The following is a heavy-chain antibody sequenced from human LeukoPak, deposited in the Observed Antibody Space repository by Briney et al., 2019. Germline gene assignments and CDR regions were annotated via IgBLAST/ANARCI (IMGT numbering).Heavy chain of an antibody. V-gene: IGHV4-59*12. CDR2: IYYSGST. J-gene: IGHJ4*02. CDR1: GGSIRSYY. D-gene: IGHD5-24*01. Sequence: SETLSLTCTVSGGSIRSYYWSWIRQPPGKGLEWIGYIYYSGSTNYNPSLKSRVSISVDTSKNQVSLRLTSVIAADTAVYYCARGSREMATIFDYWGQGTLVTVSS. CDR3: ARGSREMATIFDY.